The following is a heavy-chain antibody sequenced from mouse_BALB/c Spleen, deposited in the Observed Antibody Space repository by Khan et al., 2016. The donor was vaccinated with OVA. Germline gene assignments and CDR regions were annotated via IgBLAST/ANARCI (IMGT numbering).Heavy chain of an antibody. CDR2: INPSTGYT. CDR1: GYTFINYW. CDR3: ARRGLRWDFDY. V-gene: IGHV1-7*01. J-gene: IGHJ2*01. D-gene: IGHD1-1*01. Sequence: QVQLQQSGAELAKPGASVKMSCKASGYTFINYWILWIKQRPGQGLEWIGYINPSTGYTEYNPTFKDKATLTADKSSSTAYMQLSSLTSEDSTVYYCARRGLRWDFDYWSQGTTLTVSS.